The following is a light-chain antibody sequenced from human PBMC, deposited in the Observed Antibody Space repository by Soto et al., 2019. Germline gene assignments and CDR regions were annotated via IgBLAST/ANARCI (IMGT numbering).Light chain of an antibody. CDR3: QQYNNWPPVT. Sequence: EIVMTQSPATLSGSPGERATLSCRASQSVSGNLAWYQQKPGQAPRLLIYGASTRATGIPARFSGSGSGTEFTLTISSRQSEDFAVYYCQQYNNWPPVTFGGGTKVEIK. CDR2: GAS. V-gene: IGKV3-15*01. J-gene: IGKJ4*01. CDR1: QSVSGN.